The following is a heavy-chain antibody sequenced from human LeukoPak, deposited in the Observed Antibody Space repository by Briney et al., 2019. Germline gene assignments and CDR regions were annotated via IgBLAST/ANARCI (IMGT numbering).Heavy chain of an antibody. Sequence: ASVKVSCKASGYTFTSYGISWVRQAPGQGLEWMGWISAYNGNTNYAQKLQGRVTMTTDTSTSTAYMELRSLRSDDTAVYYCARDRGYYYDSSGYYSLFDYWGQGTLVTVSS. V-gene: IGHV1-18*01. CDR1: GYTFTSYG. J-gene: IGHJ4*02. CDR3: ARDRGYYYDSSGYYSLFDY. D-gene: IGHD3-22*01. CDR2: ISAYNGNT.